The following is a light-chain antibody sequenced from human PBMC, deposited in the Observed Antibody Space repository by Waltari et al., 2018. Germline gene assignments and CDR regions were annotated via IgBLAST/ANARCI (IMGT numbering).Light chain of an antibody. CDR3: MQALQTPWT. CDR2: FGS. V-gene: IGKV2-28*01. J-gene: IGKJ1*01. Sequence: DIVVTQSPLSLPVTPGEQASISCRSSQSLLDTNGYNLLDWYLQKPGQSPQLLIYFGSNRASGVPDRFSGSGSGRDFTLKISRVEAEDVGVYYCMQALQTPWTFGQGTKVEIK. CDR1: QSLLDTNGYNL.